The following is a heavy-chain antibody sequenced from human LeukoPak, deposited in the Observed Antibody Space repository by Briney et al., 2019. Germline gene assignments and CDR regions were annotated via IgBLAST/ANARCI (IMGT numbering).Heavy chain of an antibody. Sequence: PGGSLRLSCAASGFTFSSYAMSWVRQAPGKGLEWVSAISGSGGSTYYADSVKGRFTISRDNSKNTLYLQINSLRAEDTAVYYCARFPSYVWFGELYYFDYWGQGTLVTVSS. CDR2: ISGSGGST. CDR3: ARFPSYVWFGELYYFDY. V-gene: IGHV3-23*01. J-gene: IGHJ4*02. CDR1: GFTFSSYA. D-gene: IGHD3-10*01.